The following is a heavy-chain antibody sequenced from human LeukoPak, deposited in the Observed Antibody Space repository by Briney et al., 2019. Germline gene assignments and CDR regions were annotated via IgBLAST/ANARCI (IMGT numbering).Heavy chain of an antibody. CDR3: ARGTSSGELPMSDY. Sequence: GGSLRLSCAASGFTFSSYSMNWVRQAPGKWLEWVSSISSSSSYIYYADSVKGRFTISRDNAKNSLYLQMNSLRAEDTAVYYCARGTSSGELPMSDYWGQGTLVTVSS. D-gene: IGHD3-10*01. CDR1: GFTFSSYS. V-gene: IGHV3-21*01. J-gene: IGHJ4*02. CDR2: ISSSSSYI.